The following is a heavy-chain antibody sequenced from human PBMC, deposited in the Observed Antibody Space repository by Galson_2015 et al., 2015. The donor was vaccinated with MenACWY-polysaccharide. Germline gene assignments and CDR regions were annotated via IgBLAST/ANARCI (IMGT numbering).Heavy chain of an antibody. J-gene: IGHJ6*02. CDR1: GFTFSSYA. D-gene: IGHD2-2*01. CDR3: ARDYCSRTSCSGMDV. Sequence: SLRLSCAASGFTFSSYAMHWVRQAPGKGLEWVAVISYDASNKYYRDSVKGRFTLSRDNSKNTVFLEMNSLRAEDTGVYYCARDYCSRTSCSGMDVWGQGTTVTVSS. CDR2: ISYDASNK. V-gene: IGHV3-30-3*01.